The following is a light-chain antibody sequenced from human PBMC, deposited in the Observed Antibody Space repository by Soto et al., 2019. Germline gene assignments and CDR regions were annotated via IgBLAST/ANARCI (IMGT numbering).Light chain of an antibody. J-gene: IGKJ3*01. V-gene: IGKV1-39*01. CDR3: QQSYSIPFA. CDR1: QSMFNY. Sequence: DIQMTQSPSSLSAAVGDRVIITYRASQSMFNYVNWYQKKPGKAPKLLIYAASNLQSGVPSRFSGSGFGTDFTLTINNLQPEYFATYYCQQSYSIPFAFGPGTQVDI. CDR2: AAS.